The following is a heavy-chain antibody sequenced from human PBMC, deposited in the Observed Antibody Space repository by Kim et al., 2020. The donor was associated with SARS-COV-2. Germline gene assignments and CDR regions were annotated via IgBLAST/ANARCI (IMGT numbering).Heavy chain of an antibody. D-gene: IGHD3-10*01. Sequence: SETLSLTCTVSGVSISSCHYFWGWIRQPPGKGLEWIGSIYYSGKTYSNSVLKRRVTISVDTSKNQFSLKLASVTAADTAVYYCARHPRYSGSGTYYGGMDVWGQGTPVTVSS. J-gene: IGHJ6*02. CDR1: GVSISSCHYF. V-gene: IGHV4-39*01. CDR2: IYYSGKT. CDR3: ARHPRYSGSGTYYGGMDV.